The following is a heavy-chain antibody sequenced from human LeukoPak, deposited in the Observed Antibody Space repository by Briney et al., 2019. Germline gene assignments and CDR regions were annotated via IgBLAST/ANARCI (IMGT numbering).Heavy chain of an antibody. CDR3: ARDHPSIAAGSGAFDI. CDR2: IYYSGST. Sequence: SETLSLTCTVSGGSISSSSYYWGWIRQPPGKGLEWIGSIYYSGSTYYNPSLKSRVTISVDTSKNQFSLKLSSVTAADTAVYYCARDHPSIAAGSGAFDIWGQGTMVTVSS. J-gene: IGHJ3*02. CDR1: GGSISSSSYY. D-gene: IGHD6-13*01. V-gene: IGHV4-39*07.